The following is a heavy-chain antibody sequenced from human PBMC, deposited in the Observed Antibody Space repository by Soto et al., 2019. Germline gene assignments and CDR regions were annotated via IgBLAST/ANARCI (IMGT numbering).Heavy chain of an antibody. CDR2: IYHSGST. CDR1: GGSISSGSYS. V-gene: IGHV4-30-2*01. CDR3: ACIFSGVLIIRFQPRGMVV. Sequence: SETLSLTCAVSGGSISSGSYSWSWIRQPPGKGLEWIGYIYHSGSTYYNPSLKSRVTISVDTSKNQFSLKLTSVTAADTAVYYCACIFSGVLIIRFQPRGMVVCAQGSTVTVSS. J-gene: IGHJ6*02. D-gene: IGHD3-3*02.